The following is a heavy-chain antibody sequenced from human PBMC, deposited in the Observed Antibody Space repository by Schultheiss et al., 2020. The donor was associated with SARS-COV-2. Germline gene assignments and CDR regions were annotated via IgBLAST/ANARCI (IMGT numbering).Heavy chain of an antibody. J-gene: IGHJ4*02. D-gene: IGHD6-13*01. CDR2: INHSGST. Sequence: SETLSLTCAVYGGSFSGYYWTWIRQPPGKGLEWIGEINHSGSTNYNPSFKSLVTISVDTSKNQFSLKLSSVTAADTAVYYCARERIGIAAAGFDYWGQGTLVTVSS. V-gene: IGHV4-34*09. CDR1: GGSFSGYY. CDR3: ARERIGIAAAGFDY.